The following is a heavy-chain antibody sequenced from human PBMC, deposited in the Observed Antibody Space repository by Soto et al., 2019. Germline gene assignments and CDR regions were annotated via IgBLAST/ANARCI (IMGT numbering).Heavy chain of an antibody. D-gene: IGHD5-18*01. CDR2: IIPILGIA. Sequence: VKVSCKASGGTFSSYTISWVRQAPGQGLEWMGRIIPILGIANYAQKFQGRVTITADKSTSTAYMELSSLRSEDTAVYYCARQKDTAMAHNNWFDPWGQGTLVTVSS. V-gene: IGHV1-69*02. CDR3: ARQKDTAMAHNNWFDP. CDR1: GGTFSSYT. J-gene: IGHJ5*02.